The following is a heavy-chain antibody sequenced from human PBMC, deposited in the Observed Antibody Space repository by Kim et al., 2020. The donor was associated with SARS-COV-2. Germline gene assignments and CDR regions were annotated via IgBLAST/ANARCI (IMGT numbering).Heavy chain of an antibody. D-gene: IGHD3-10*01. CDR3: AHRLTMDAFDI. Sequence: RYSPSLNDRLTITKDPSKNQVVLTMTDMDPVDTATYYCAHRLTMDAFDIWGQGTMVTVSS. V-gene: IGHV2-5*01. J-gene: IGHJ3*02.